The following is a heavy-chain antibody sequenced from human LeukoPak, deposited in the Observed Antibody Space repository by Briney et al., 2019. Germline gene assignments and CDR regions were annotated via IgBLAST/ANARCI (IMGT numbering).Heavy chain of an antibody. CDR3: ARVLRYYYDSSGYRFDP. J-gene: IGHJ5*02. D-gene: IGHD3-22*01. CDR2: INPNSGGT. CDR1: GYTFSGYY. V-gene: IGHV1-2*02. Sequence: ASVKVSCKASGYTFSGYYVHWVRQAPGQGLEWMGWINPNSGGTNYAQKFQGRVTMTRDTSISTAYMELSRLRSDDTAVYYCARVLRYYYDSSGYRFDPWGQGTLVTVSS.